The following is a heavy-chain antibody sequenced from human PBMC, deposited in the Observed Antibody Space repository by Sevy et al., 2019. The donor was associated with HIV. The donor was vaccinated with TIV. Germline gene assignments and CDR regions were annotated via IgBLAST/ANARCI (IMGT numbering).Heavy chain of an antibody. Sequence: GGSLRLSCAASGFTFSSYGMHWVRQAPGKGLEWVSFIRDDGSSKYYADSVKGRFTISRDNSKNTLYLQMNSLIVEDKTVYYCAKDGFDAVAGRLQSFQHWGQGTLVTVSS. J-gene: IGHJ1*01. CDR2: IRDDGSSK. CDR1: GFTFSSYG. V-gene: IGHV3-30*02. CDR3: AKDGFDAVAGRLQSFQH. D-gene: IGHD6-19*01.